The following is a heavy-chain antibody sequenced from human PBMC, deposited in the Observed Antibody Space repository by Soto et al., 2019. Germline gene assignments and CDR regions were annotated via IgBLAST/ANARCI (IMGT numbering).Heavy chain of an antibody. V-gene: IGHV3-21*01. CDR3: ARDLRITFGGVIVPFDY. CDR1: GFTFSSYS. Sequence: ESGGGQVKPGGSLRLSCAASGFTFSSYSMNWVRQAPGKGLEWVSSISSSSSYIYYADSVKGRFTISRDNAKNSLYLQMNSLRAEDTAVYYCARDLRITFGGVIVPFDYWGQGTLVTVSS. CDR2: ISSSSSYI. J-gene: IGHJ4*02. D-gene: IGHD3-16*02.